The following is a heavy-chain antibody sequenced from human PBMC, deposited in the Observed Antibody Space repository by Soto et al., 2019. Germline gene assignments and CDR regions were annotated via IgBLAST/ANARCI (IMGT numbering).Heavy chain of an antibody. CDR1: GFTFSSYA. V-gene: IGHV3-23*01. D-gene: IGHD3-9*01. CDR3: AKVQDDILTGYYVATDY. J-gene: IGHJ4*02. CDR2: ISGSGGST. Sequence: VGSLRLSCAASGFTFSSYAMSWVRQAPGKGLEWVSAISGSGGSTYYADSVKGRFTISRDNSKNTLYLQMNSLRAEDTAVYYCAKVQDDILTGYYVATDYWGQGTLVTVSS.